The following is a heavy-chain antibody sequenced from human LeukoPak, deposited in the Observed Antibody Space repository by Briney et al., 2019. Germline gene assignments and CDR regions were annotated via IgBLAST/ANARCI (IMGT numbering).Heavy chain of an antibody. V-gene: IGHV3-30*02. D-gene: IGHD2-2*01. Sequence: PGWALRLPRAASRFSFRSYGMHWVRPAPPKGREGVAFIRYYGSNKQYAASPKGRFTISRDNSKLTLYLQMNGLRAEDTAVYYWAKPASIVVVPAAYWGQGTLVTVSS. CDR1: RFSFRSYG. CDR2: IRYYGSNK. J-gene: IGHJ4*02. CDR3: AKPASIVVVPAAY.